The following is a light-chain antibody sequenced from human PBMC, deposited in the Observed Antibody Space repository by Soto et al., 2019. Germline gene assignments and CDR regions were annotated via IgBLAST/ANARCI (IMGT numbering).Light chain of an antibody. Sequence: IVLTQSPGTLSLSPGERAPLSCRASQSLSSAYVAWYQQKPGQAPRLLIYGASSRATGIPDRFSGSLSGTDFTLTISRLEPEDFAVYYCQQYGSSSWTFGQGTRVEIK. CDR3: QQYGSSSWT. V-gene: IGKV3-20*01. J-gene: IGKJ1*01. CDR1: QSLSSAY. CDR2: GAS.